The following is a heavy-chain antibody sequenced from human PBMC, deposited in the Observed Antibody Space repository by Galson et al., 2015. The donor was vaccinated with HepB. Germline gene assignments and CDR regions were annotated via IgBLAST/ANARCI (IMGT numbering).Heavy chain of an antibody. D-gene: IGHD1-26*01. J-gene: IGHJ4*02. CDR3: ARRMPGSYSDY. V-gene: IGHV4-39*01. CDR1: GDSISSKSPY. Sequence: TLSLTCTVSGDSISSKSPYWGWIRQPPGKGLEWIATISYSGSTYYNPSLKSRVTISVDTSKNQFSLRLSSVTAADTAVHYCARRMPGSYSDYWGQGILVTVSS. CDR2: ISYSGST.